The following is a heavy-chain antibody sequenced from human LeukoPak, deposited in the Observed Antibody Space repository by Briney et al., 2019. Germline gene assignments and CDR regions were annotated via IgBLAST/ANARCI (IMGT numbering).Heavy chain of an antibody. J-gene: IGHJ4*02. CDR2: INHSGST. CDR1: GGSFSGYY. CDR3: ARGPDSNTAVAGHIDY. Sequence: PSETLSLTCAVYGGSFSGYYWSWIRQPPGKGLEWIGEINHSGSTNYNPSLKSRVTISVDTSKNQFSLKLSSVTAADTAVYYCARGPDSNTAVAGHIDYWGQGTLVTVSS. D-gene: IGHD6-19*01. V-gene: IGHV4-34*01.